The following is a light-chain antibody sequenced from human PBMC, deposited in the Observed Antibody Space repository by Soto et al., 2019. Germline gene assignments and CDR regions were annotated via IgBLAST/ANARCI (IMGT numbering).Light chain of an antibody. CDR1: QSISSW. Sequence: DIQMTQSPSTLSASVGDRVTITCRASQSISSWLAWYQQKPGKAPKLLIYKASSLESGVTSRFSGSGSGTEFTLTISSLQPDDFATYYCQQYNSYSGTFGQGTKVEIK. CDR2: KAS. J-gene: IGKJ1*01. V-gene: IGKV1-5*03. CDR3: QQYNSYSGT.